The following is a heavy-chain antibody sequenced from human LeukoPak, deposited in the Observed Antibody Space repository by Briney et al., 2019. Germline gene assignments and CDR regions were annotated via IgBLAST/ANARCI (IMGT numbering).Heavy chain of an antibody. CDR3: AKGPPWWFDP. CDR2: ISYDGSNK. V-gene: IGHV3-30*18. J-gene: IGHJ5*02. Sequence: GGSLRLSCAASGFTFSSYGMHWVRQAPGKGLEWVAVISYDGSNKYYADSVKGRFTISRDNSKNTLYLQMNSLRAEDTAVYYCAKGPPWWFDPWGQGTLVTVSS. CDR1: GFTFSSYG.